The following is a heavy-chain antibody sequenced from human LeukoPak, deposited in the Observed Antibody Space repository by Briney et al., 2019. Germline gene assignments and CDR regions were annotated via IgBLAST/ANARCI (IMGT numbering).Heavy chain of an antibody. CDR3: ARAHYGDPPGDY. CDR1: GYTFINFG. CDR2: ISAYNGNT. V-gene: IGHV1-18*01. D-gene: IGHD4-17*01. Sequence: ASVKVSSTASGYTFINFGIYWVRQAPGQGLEWMGWISAYNGNTKYAQQFQGRVTMTTDTSTSTAYMELRSLRSGDTAVYYCARAHYGDPPGDYWGQGTLVTVSS. J-gene: IGHJ4*02.